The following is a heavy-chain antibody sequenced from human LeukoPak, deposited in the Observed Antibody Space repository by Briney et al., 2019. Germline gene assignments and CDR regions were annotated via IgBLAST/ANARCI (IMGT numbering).Heavy chain of an antibody. CDR2: IIPIFGTA. CDR1: GGTFSSYA. V-gene: IGHV1-69*13. Sequence: ASVKVSCKASGGTFSSYAISWVRQAPGQGLEWMGWIIPIFGTANYAQKFQGRVTITADESTSTAYMELSSLRSEDTAVYYCASVSWFGELLSNWFDPWGQGTLVTVSS. D-gene: IGHD3-10*01. CDR3: ASVSWFGELLSNWFDP. J-gene: IGHJ5*02.